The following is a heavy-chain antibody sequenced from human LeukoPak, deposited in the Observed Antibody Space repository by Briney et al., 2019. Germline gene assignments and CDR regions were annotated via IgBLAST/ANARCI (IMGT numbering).Heavy chain of an antibody. J-gene: IGHJ6*03. V-gene: IGHV1-2*02. D-gene: IGHD2/OR15-2a*01. CDR1: GYTFTSNY. CDR3: ARESEHLGRTTVYYYYYMDV. Sequence: GASVKVSCKASGYTFTSNYMHWVRQAPGQGLEWMGWINPNSGGTNYAQKFQGRVTMTRDTSISTAYMELSRLRSDDTAVYYCARESEHLGRTTVYYYYYMDVWGKGTTVTISS. CDR2: INPNSGGT.